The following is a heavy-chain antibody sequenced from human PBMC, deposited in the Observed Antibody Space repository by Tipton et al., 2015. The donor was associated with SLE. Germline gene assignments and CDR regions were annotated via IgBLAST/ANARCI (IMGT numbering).Heavy chain of an antibody. V-gene: IGHV1-18*01. Sequence: QSGAEVKKPGASVKLSCKTFGYTFANFGVSWVRQAPGQGLEWMGWISGYNGNINYAQKFQGRVTMTTDTSTNTGYMELRSLRSDDTAVYYCGTSRGEQWPYYLDSWGQGTLVTVSS. CDR1: GYTFANFG. CDR3: GTSRGEQWPYYLDS. D-gene: IGHD6-19*01. J-gene: IGHJ4*02. CDR2: ISGYNGNI.